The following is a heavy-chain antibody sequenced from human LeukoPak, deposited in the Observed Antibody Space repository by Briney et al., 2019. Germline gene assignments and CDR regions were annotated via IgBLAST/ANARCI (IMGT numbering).Heavy chain of an antibody. J-gene: IGHJ4*02. CDR3: ARGYGSGSYYFEGYYFDY. CDR2: IYYSGST. V-gene: IGHV4-59*01. Sequence: SETLSLTCTVSGGSISSYYWSWIRQPPGQGLEWIGNIYYSGSTNYNPSHKSRVTISVDTYKNQFSLKLSSVTAADTVVYYCARGYGSGSYYFEGYYFDYWGQGTLVTVSS. D-gene: IGHD3-10*01. CDR1: GGSISSYY.